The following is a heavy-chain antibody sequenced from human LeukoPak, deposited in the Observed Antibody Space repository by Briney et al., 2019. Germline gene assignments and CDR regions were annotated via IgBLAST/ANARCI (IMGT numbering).Heavy chain of an antibody. J-gene: IGHJ6*03. CDR1: GGSISSGSYY. CDR2: IYTSGST. V-gene: IGHV4-61*02. Sequence: SQTPSLTCTVSGGSISSGSYYWSWIRQPAGKGLEWIGRIYTSGSTNYNPSLKSRVTISVNTSKNQFSLKLSSVTAADTAVYYCARDSRQAYYYYYMDVWGKGTTVAVSS. CDR3: ARDSRQAYYYYYMDV.